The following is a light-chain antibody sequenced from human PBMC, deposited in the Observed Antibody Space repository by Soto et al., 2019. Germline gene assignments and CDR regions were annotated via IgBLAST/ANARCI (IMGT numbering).Light chain of an antibody. Sequence: QSVLTQPPSASGTPGQMVTISCSGSSSNIGSNYVYWYQQLPGTAPKLLIYRNNQRPSGVPDRFSGSKSGTSASLAISGLRSEDEADYYCAAWDDSLRGVFGGGTKLTVL. CDR3: AAWDDSLRGV. CDR1: SSNIGSNY. J-gene: IGLJ2*01. CDR2: RNN. V-gene: IGLV1-47*01.